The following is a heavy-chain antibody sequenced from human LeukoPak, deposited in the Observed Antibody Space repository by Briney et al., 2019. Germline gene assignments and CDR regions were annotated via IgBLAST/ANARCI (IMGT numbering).Heavy chain of an antibody. Sequence: GGSLRLSCAASGFTFDDYGMSWVRQAPGKGLEWVSGINWNGGSTGYADSVKGRFTISRDNAKNSLYLQMNSLRAEDTAVYYCARGTPAYSYGSTDYHYAHFDYWGQGTLVTVSS. V-gene: IGHV3-20*04. CDR1: GFTFDDYG. J-gene: IGHJ4*02. D-gene: IGHD3-22*01. CDR2: INWNGGST. CDR3: ARGTPAYSYGSTDYHYAHFDY.